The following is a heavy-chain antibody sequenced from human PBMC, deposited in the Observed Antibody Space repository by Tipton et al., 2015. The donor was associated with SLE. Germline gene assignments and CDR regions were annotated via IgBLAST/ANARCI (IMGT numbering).Heavy chain of an antibody. CDR1: GFTFNDHA. D-gene: IGHD2-2*01. V-gene: IGHV3-23*03. Sequence: GSLRLSCAVSGFTFNDHAMSWVRQAPGKGLEWVSIIYSGGTTQYLDSVKGRFIISRDKSRNTLYLQMNSLRAEDTAVYYCAREYPGYFYYMDVWGKGITVTVSS. CDR3: AREYPGYFYYMDV. J-gene: IGHJ6*03. CDR2: IYSGGTT.